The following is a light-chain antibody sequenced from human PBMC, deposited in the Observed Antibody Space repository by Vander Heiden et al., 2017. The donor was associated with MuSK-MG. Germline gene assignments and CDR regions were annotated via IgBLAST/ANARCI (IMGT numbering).Light chain of an antibody. V-gene: IGLV2-14*01. J-gene: IGLJ3*02. CDR2: EVS. CDR1: SSDVGGYNY. CDR3: SSYTSSSTPWV. Sequence: QSALTQPASVSASAGQSITISCTGTSSDVGGYNYVSWYQQHPGKAPKLMIYEVSKRPSGVSNRFSGSKSGNTASLTISGLQAEDEADYYCSSYTSSSTPWVFGGGTKLTVL.